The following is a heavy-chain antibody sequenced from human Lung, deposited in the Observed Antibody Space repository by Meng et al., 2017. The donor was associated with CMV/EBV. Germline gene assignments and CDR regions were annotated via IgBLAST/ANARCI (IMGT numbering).Heavy chain of an antibody. J-gene: IGHJ4*02. CDR1: GYTFTSSS. CDR2: ININTGNP. CDR3: ARGNGWRFDY. D-gene: IGHD6-19*01. V-gene: IGHV7-4-1*01. Sequence: QGELVQAGSGLKKPGASVKVSWQAAGYTFTSSSMNWVRHAPGQGLEWMGWININTGNPTYAQGFTGRFVFSLDTSVSTAYLQIDSLKADDTAVYYCARGNGWRFDYWGQGTLVTVSS.